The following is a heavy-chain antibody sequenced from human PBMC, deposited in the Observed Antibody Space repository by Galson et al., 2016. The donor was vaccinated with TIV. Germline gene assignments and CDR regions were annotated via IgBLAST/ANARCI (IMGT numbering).Heavy chain of an antibody. D-gene: IGHD3-10*01. Sequence: QSGAEVKKPGESLRISCKGSGYSFTRYWINWVRQMPGKGLEWIGRIDPSDSYTNYSPSFQGHVTISVDKSVDTAYLQWRSLKASATAIYYCARGVSSGSAWLDPWGQGTLVSVSS. V-gene: IGHV5-10-1*01. CDR2: IDPSDSYT. CDR1: GYSFTRYW. CDR3: ARGVSSGSAWLDP. J-gene: IGHJ5*02.